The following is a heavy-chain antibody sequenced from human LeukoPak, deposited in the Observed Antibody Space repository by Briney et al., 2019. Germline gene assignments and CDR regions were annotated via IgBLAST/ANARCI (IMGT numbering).Heavy chain of an antibody. V-gene: IGHV4-34*01. CDR1: GGSINGYY. CDR3: ARGYSSGWYTRSRWGMDY. Sequence: PSETLSLTCTVSGGSINGYYWSWIRQPAGKGLEWIGEINHSGSTNYNPSLKSRVTISVDTSKNQFSLKLSSVTAADTAVYYCARGYSSGWYTRSRWGMDYWGQGTLVTVSS. CDR2: INHSGST. J-gene: IGHJ4*02. D-gene: IGHD6-19*01.